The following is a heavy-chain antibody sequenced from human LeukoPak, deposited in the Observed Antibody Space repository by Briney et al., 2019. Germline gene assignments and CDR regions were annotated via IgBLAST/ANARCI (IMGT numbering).Heavy chain of an antibody. V-gene: IGHV3-33*08. CDR1: GGSLNGYH. D-gene: IGHD6-13*01. Sequence: LSLTCAVYGGSLNGYHWSWIRQPPGKGLEWVAVIWYDGSNKYYADSVKGRFTISRDNSKNTLYLQMNSLRAEDTAVYYCARDGRGYSSSWYTSWGQGTLVTVSS. CDR2: IWYDGSNK. CDR3: ARDGRGYSSSWYTS. J-gene: IGHJ4*02.